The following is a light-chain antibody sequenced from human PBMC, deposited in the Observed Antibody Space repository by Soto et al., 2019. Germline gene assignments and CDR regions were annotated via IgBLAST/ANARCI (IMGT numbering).Light chain of an antibody. Sequence: EIVMTQSPATLSVSPGERATLSCRASQSVSSNLAWYQQKPGQAPRLLIYGAFTRATDIPARFSGSGSGTECTLTISSLQSEDFAIYYCQQYKNWPPLTFGRGTKVEIK. CDR2: GAF. CDR3: QQYKNWPPLT. V-gene: IGKV3-15*01. J-gene: IGKJ4*01. CDR1: QSVSSN.